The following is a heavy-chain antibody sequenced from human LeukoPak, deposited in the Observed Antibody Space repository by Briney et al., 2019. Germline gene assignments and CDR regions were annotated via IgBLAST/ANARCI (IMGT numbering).Heavy chain of an antibody. CDR1: GGSITSYY. D-gene: IGHD2-2*01. V-gene: IGHV4-59*01. CDR3: ARLYCSSTSCRMNWFDP. Sequence: KPSETLSLTCTVSGGSITSYYWSWIRQPPGKGLEWIGYIYYSGRTNYNPSLKSRVTISVDTSENQFSLKLSSVTAADTAVYYCARLYCSSTSCRMNWFDPWGQGTLVTVSS. J-gene: IGHJ5*02. CDR2: IYYSGRT.